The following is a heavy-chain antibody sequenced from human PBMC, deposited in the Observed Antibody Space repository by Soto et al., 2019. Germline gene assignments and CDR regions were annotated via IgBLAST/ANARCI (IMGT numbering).Heavy chain of an antibody. CDR2: IYYSGST. CDR1: GDCVTGDS. CDR3: ARADEHNAFDI. Sequence: SETLSRNWTVSGDCVTGDSWSGIRQPPGKGLEWIGYIYYSGSTNYNPSLKSRVTISVDTSKNQFSLKLSSVTAADTAVYYCARADEHNAFDIWGQGTMVTVS. J-gene: IGHJ3*02. V-gene: IGHV4-59*02.